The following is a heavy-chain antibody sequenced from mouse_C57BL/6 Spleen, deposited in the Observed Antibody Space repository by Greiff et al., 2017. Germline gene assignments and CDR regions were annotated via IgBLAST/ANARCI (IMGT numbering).Heavy chain of an antibody. V-gene: IGHV1-81*01. CDR2: IYPRSGNT. Sequence: VKLMECGAELARPGASVKLSCKASGYTFTSYGISWVKQRTGQGLEWIGEIYPRSGNTYYNEKFKGKATLTADKSSSTAYMELRSLTSEDSAVYFCARRTTVVAYYAMDYWGQGTSVTVSS. CDR3: ARRTTVVAYYAMDY. J-gene: IGHJ4*01. D-gene: IGHD1-1*01. CDR1: GYTFTSYG.